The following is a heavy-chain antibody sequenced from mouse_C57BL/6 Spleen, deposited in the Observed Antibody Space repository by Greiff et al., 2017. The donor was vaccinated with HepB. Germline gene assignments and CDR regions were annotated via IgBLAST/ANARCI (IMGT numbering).Heavy chain of an antibody. CDR3: ARALYPGFAY. CDR1: GYTFTSYW. D-gene: IGHD2-1*01. Sequence: QVQLQQPGAELVRPGTSVKLSCKASGYTFTSYWMHWVKQRPGQGLEWIGVIDPSDSYTNYNQKFKGKATLTVDTSSSTAYMQLSSLTSEDSAVYYCARALYPGFAYWGQGTLVTVSA. J-gene: IGHJ3*01. CDR2: IDPSDSYT. V-gene: IGHV1-59*01.